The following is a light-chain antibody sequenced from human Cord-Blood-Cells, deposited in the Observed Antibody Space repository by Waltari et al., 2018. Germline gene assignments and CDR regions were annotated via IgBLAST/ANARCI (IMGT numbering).Light chain of an antibody. J-gene: IGLJ3*02. CDR2: DVS. Sequence: QSALTPHRSVSGSPGQSVTISCTGPSSDVGGYNYVSWYQQHQGKAPKLMIYDVSKRPAGVPDRFSGSKSGNTASLTISGLQAEDEADYYCCSYAGSYTLVFGGGTKLTVL. CDR3: CSYAGSYTLV. CDR1: SSDVGGYNY. V-gene: IGLV2-11*01.